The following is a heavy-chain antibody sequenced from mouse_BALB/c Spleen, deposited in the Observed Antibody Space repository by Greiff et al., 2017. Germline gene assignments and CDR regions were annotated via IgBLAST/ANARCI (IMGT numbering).Heavy chain of an antibody. CDR2: IWAGGST. J-gene: IGHJ3*01. D-gene: IGHD2-10*01. V-gene: IGHV2-9*02. Sequence: VMLVESGPGLVAPSQSLSITCTVSGFSLTSYGVHWVRQPPGKGLEWLGVIWAGGSTNYNSALMSRLSISKDNSKSQVFLKMNSLQTDDTAMYYCAKPYYGNYEGLSFAYWGQGTLVTVSA. CDR3: AKPYYGNYEGLSFAY. CDR1: GFSLTSYG.